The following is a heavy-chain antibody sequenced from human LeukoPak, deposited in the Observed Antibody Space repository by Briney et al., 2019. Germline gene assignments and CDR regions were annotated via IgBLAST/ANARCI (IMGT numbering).Heavy chain of an antibody. CDR3: VTSISRTGYSSNWLLGC. Sequence: GGSLRLFCAASGFTFTNTWMNWVRQAAGKGLEWVGRIKSKTDGGTTDYAAPVKGRFTISRDDSKNTLYVQMNSLGTEDTATYYCVTSISRTGYSSNWLLGCWGRGTPVTVSS. D-gene: IGHD6-13*01. CDR2: IKSKTDGGTT. V-gene: IGHV3-15*01. J-gene: IGHJ4*02. CDR1: GFTFTNTW.